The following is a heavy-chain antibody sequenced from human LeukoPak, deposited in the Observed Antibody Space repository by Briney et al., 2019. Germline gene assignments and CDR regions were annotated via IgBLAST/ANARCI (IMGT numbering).Heavy chain of an antibody. D-gene: IGHD3-22*01. CDR3: ARDDSSGYYNP. Sequence: GGSLRLSCAASGFTFSSNWMSWVRQAPGRGLEWVANIKQDGSEKYYVDSVKGRFTISRDNAKNSLYLQMNSLRAEDTAVYYCARDDSSGYYNPWGQGTLVTVSS. CDR1: GFTFSSNW. J-gene: IGHJ5*02. CDR2: IKQDGSEK. V-gene: IGHV3-7*01.